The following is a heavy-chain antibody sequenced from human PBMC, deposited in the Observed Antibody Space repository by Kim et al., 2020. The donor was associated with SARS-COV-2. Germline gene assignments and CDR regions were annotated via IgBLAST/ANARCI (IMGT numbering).Heavy chain of an antibody. V-gene: IGHV4-59*12. CDR1: GGSISSYY. CDR2: IYYSGST. CDR3: ARDRPLMVRGVIYPWGMDV. D-gene: IGHD3-10*01. Sequence: SETLSLTCTVSGGSISSYYWSWIRQPPGKGLEWIGYIYYSGSTNYNPSLKSRVTISVDTSKNQFSLKLSSVTAADTAVYYCARDRPLMVRGVIYPWGMDVWGQGTTVTVSS. J-gene: IGHJ6*02.